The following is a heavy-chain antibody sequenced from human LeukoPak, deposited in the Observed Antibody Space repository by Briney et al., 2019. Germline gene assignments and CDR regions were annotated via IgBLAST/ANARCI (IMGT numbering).Heavy chain of an antibody. Sequence: GGSLRLSCAASGFTVSSNYMSWVRQAPGKGLEWVSVTYSGGSTYYADSVKGRFTISRDNSKNTLYLQMNSLRAEDTAVYYCAKDADIVVVVAATIDAFDIWGQGTMVTVSS. CDR2: TYSGGST. J-gene: IGHJ3*02. D-gene: IGHD2-15*01. CDR1: GFTVSSNY. V-gene: IGHV3-53*01. CDR3: AKDADIVVVVAATIDAFDI.